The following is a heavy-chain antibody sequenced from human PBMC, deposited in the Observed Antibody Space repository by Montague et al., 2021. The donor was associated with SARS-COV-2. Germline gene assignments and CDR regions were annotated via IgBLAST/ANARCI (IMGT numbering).Heavy chain of an antibody. CDR1: GGSISSYF. D-gene: IGHD5-24*01. J-gene: IGHJ5*02. Sequence: SETLSLTCTVSGGSISSYFWSWIRQPPGKGLEWIGYIYYSGSTXXXPSXXXRVTISVDTSKNQFSLKLSSVTAADTAVYYCARIPHAPGGWLLGSRGAPIPQSFWFDPWGQGTLVTVSS. V-gene: IGHV4-59*01. CDR3: ARIPHAPGGWLLGSRGAPIPQSFWFDP. CDR2: IYYSGST.